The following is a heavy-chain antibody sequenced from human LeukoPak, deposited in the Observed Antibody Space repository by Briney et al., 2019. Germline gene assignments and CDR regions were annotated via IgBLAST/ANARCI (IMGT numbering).Heavy chain of an antibody. V-gene: IGHV1-18*01. CDR1: GYTFTSYG. CDR2: ITTYNGNT. Sequence: GSVKVSCKASGYTFTSYGLSWVRQAPGQGLEWMGWITTYNGNTNYAQKLQGRVTMTTDTSTSTAYMELRSLRSDDTAVYYCASEPYSSSSDWFDPWGQGTLVTVSS. J-gene: IGHJ5*02. CDR3: ASEPYSSSSDWFDP. D-gene: IGHD6-6*01.